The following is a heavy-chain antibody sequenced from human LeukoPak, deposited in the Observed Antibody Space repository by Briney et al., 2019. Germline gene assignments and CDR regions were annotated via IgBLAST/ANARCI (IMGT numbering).Heavy chain of an antibody. CDR1: GGSFSGYY. V-gene: IGHV4-34*01. CDR2: INHSGST. CDR3: ARQLRITMIVVVIRPRRGAFDI. J-gene: IGHJ3*02. Sequence: KPSETLSLTCAVYGGSFSGYYWSWIRQPPGKGLEWIGEINHSGSTNYNPSLKSRVTISVDTSKNQFSLKLSSVTAADTAVYYCARQLRITMIVVVIRPRRGAFDIWGQGTMVTVSS. D-gene: IGHD3-22*01.